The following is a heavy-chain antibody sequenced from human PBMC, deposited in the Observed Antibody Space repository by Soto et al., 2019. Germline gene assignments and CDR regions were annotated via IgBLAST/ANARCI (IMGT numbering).Heavy chain of an antibody. CDR2: IYHTGSI. Sequence: QVQLQESGPGLVKPSGTLSLTCAVSGDSISSSNWWNWVRQPPGMGLEWIGEIYHTGSINYSPSFTSGVPISVDNSKHQFSLRLRSVTAADTAAYFSARRGRMYSGYGSHYLDYWGQGTLVTVSS. D-gene: IGHD5-12*01. CDR3: ARRGRMYSGYGSHYLDY. CDR1: GDSISSSNW. V-gene: IGHV4-4*02. J-gene: IGHJ4*02.